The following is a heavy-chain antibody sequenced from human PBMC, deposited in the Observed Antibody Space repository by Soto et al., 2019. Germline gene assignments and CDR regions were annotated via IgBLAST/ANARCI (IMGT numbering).Heavy chain of an antibody. J-gene: IGHJ4*02. CDR2: INPKSGGT. CDR1: GYTFTVYY. D-gene: IGHD1-26*01. V-gene: IGHV1-2*02. Sequence: ASVEVSCKSSGYTFTVYYMHWVRQAPGQGLEWMGWINPKSGGTMYPQKFQGRVTMTWDTSISTAYMALTRLRSDDTAVYYCARDLAKGGGSAGFDYWGQGTLVTVYS. CDR3: ARDLAKGGGSAGFDY.